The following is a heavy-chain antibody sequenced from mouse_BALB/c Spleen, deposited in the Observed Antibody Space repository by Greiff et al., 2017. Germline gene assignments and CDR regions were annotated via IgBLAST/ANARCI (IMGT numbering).Heavy chain of an antibody. D-gene: IGHD4-1*01. CDR2: INSNGGST. Sequence: EVQGVESGGGLVKPGGSLKLSCAASGFTFSSYAMSWVRQTPEKRLELVATINSNGGSTYYPDSVKGRFTISRDNPKNTLFLQMTSLRSEDTAMYYCARENWDYWGQGTTLTVSS. J-gene: IGHJ2*01. CDR3: ARENWDY. CDR1: GFTFSSYA. V-gene: IGHV5-6-3*01.